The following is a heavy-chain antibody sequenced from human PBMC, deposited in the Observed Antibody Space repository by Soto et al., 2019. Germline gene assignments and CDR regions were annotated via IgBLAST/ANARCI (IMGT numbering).Heavy chain of an antibody. Sequence: QVQLQESGPGLVKPSGTLSLTCAISGGSISSFNWWSWVRQPPGKGLEWIGQIYLRGSPTYIPSRSGRVTMSVDRSRNHFSLTLTSVTAADTAVYYCVRNGIGKGFDYGSLGTLVIVSS. J-gene: IGHJ4*02. V-gene: IGHV4-4*02. CDR3: VRNGIGKGFDY. CDR2: IYLRGSP. D-gene: IGHD1-26*01. CDR1: GGSISSFNW.